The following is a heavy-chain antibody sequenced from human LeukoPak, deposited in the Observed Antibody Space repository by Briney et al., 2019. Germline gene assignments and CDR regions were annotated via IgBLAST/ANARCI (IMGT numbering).Heavy chain of an antibody. J-gene: IGHJ4*02. V-gene: IGHV3-30*18. D-gene: IGHD4-17*01. CDR1: GFTFSSYG. Sequence: GGSLRLSCAASGFTFSSYGMHWVRQAPGKGLEWVAIISSDGTSKYYADSVKGRFTFSRDNSKNTLYLQMNSLRAEDTAVYYCAKDIRRGSTVTTNPDYWGQGTLVTVSS. CDR3: AKDIRRGSTVTTNPDY. CDR2: ISSDGTSK.